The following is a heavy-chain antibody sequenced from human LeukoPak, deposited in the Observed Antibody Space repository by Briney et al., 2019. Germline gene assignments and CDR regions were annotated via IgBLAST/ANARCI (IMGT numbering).Heavy chain of an antibody. CDR2: ISYSGGT. V-gene: IGHV4-59*01. CDR3: ARGYDSGWYGPDHH. J-gene: IGHJ5*02. CDR1: AGYIINYY. Sequence: SETPLLICSISAGYIINYYWSCSRQPPARKVQGFGYISYSGGTNYNPSPKSRVPISVDTSKNQFSLKLSSVSAADTAVYYCARGYDSGWYGPDHHWSQGTLVTVSS. D-gene: IGHD6-19*01.